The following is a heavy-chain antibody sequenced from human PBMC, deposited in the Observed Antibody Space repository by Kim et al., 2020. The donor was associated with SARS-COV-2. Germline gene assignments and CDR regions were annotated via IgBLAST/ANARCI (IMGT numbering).Heavy chain of an antibody. CDR3: ARAPIAAAGTPFDY. J-gene: IGHJ4*02. Sequence: NPSLKSRVTISVDTSKNQFSLKLSSVTAADTAVYYCARAPIAAAGTPFDYWGQGTLVTVSS. D-gene: IGHD6-13*01. V-gene: IGHV4-34*01.